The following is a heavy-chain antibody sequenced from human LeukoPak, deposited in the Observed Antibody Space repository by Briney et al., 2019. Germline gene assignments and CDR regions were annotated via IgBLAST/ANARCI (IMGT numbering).Heavy chain of an antibody. V-gene: IGHV3-21*01. Sequence: GGSLRLSCAASGFTFSTSGRNWVRQAPGRGLEWVSSISSSSSYIYYADSVKGRFTISRDNAKNSLYLQMNSLRAEDTAVYYCARDSHSSGWYSSNWFDPWGQGTLVTVSS. CDR3: ARDSHSSGWYSSNWFDP. CDR1: GFTFSTSG. J-gene: IGHJ5*02. D-gene: IGHD6-19*01. CDR2: ISSSSSYI.